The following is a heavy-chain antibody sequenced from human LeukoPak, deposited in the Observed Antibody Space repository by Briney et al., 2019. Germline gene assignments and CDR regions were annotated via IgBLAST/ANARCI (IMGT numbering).Heavy chain of an antibody. J-gene: IGHJ4*02. D-gene: IGHD2-2*01. CDR3: AKGSYCSSTSCYVDY. Sequence: GGSLRLSCAASGFTFSSYAMSWVRQAPGKGLEWVSAISGSGGSTYYADSVKGRFTISRDNSKNTLCLQMNSLRAEDTAVYYCAKGSYCSSTSCYVDYWGQGTLVTVSS. CDR1: GFTFSSYA. CDR2: ISGSGGST. V-gene: IGHV3-23*01.